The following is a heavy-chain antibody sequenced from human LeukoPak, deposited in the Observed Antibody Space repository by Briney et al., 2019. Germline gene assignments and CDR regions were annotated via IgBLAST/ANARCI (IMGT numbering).Heavy chain of an antibody. CDR2: INPSGDNT. Sequence: ASVKVSCKASGYTFTNNYMHWVRQAPGQGLEWMGIINPSGDNTWYAQKFQGRVTMTRDMATSTDYLEVSSLRSEDTAVYYCARDNSVGDSAWWFDPWGQGTLVTVSS. D-gene: IGHD5-12*01. J-gene: IGHJ5*02. CDR3: ARDNSVGDSAWWFDP. CDR1: GYTFTNNY. V-gene: IGHV1-46*01.